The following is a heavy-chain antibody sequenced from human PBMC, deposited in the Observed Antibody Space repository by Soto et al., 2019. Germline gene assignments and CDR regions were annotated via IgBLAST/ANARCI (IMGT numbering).Heavy chain of an antibody. CDR2: IWYDGSNK. CDR1: GFTFSSYG. Sequence: GGSLRLSCAASGFTFSSYGMHWVRQAPGKGLEWVAVIWYDGSNKYYADSVKGRFTISRDNSKNTLYLQMNSLRAEDTAVYYCARAIGTAMVPSHFDYWGQGTLVTVSS. V-gene: IGHV3-33*01. CDR3: ARAIGTAMVPSHFDY. J-gene: IGHJ4*02. D-gene: IGHD5-18*01.